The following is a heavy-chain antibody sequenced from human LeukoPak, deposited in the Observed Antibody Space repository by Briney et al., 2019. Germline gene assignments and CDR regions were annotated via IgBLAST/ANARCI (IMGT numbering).Heavy chain of an antibody. CDR2: ISSSSSYI. CDR1: GFTFSSYS. J-gene: IGHJ4*02. V-gene: IGHV3-21*01. D-gene: IGHD3-10*01. Sequence: PGGSLRLSCAASGFTFSSYSMNWVRQAPGKGLEWVSSISSSSSYIYYADSVKGRFTISRDNAKNSLYLQMNSLRAEDTAVYYCARAVLWLGELSHFDYWDLGTLVTVSS. CDR3: ARAVLWLGELSHFDY.